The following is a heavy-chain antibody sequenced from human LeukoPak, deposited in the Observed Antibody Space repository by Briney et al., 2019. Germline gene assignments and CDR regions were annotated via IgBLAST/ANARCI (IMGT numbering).Heavy chain of an antibody. Sequence: SETLSLTCAVAGYSISSGYYWGWIRQPPGKGLEWIGSIYHSGSTYYNPSLKSRVTISVGTSKNQFSLKLSSVTAADTAVYYCARDGRGADVDFWGQGTLVTVSS. CDR1: GYSISSGYY. D-gene: IGHD3-10*01. J-gene: IGHJ4*02. CDR3: ARDGRGADVDF. CDR2: IYHSGST. V-gene: IGHV4-38-2*02.